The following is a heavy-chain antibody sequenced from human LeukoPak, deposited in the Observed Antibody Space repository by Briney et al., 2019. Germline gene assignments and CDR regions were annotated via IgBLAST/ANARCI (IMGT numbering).Heavy chain of an antibody. J-gene: IGHJ4*02. CDR1: GFSFSNYG. D-gene: IGHD5-18*01. V-gene: IGHV3-7*01. CDR2: IKQDGSEK. CDR3: ARDHPDTAMGH. Sequence: GGSLRLSCAASGFSFSNYGMHWVRQAPGKGLEWVANIKQDGSEKYYVDSVKGRFTISRDNAKNSLYLQMNSLRAEDTAVYYCARDHPDTAMGHWGQGTLVTVSS.